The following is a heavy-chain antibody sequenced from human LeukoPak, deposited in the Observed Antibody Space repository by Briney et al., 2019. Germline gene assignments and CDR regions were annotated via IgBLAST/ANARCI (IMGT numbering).Heavy chain of an antibody. CDR3: ARGGITIFGVVSYMDV. CDR1: GFTFGDYA. V-gene: IGHV3-20*04. D-gene: IGHD3-3*01. J-gene: IGHJ6*03. CDR2: INWNGGST. Sequence: GRSLRLSCTASGFTFGDYAMSWVRQAPGKGLEWVSGINWNGGSTGYADSVKGRFTISRDNAKNSLYLQMNSLRAEDTALYYCARGGITIFGVVSYMDVWGKGTTVTVSS.